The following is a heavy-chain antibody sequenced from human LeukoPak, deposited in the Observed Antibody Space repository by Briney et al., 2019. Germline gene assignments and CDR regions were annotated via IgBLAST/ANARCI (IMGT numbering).Heavy chain of an antibody. V-gene: IGHV3-21*01. CDR1: GFTFSSYA. Sequence: PGGSLRLSCAASGFTFSSYAMNWVRQAPGKGLEWVSSISSSSSYIYYADSVKGRFTISRDNAKNSLYLQMNSLRAEDTAVYYCAREDDYSNYVDYWGQGTLVTVSS. D-gene: IGHD4-11*01. CDR2: ISSSSSYI. CDR3: AREDDYSNYVDY. J-gene: IGHJ4*02.